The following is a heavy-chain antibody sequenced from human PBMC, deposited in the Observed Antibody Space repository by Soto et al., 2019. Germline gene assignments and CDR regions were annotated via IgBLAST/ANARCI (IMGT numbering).Heavy chain of an antibody. V-gene: IGHV4-39*01. CDR2: IYDSGNT. CDR3: ARLGGQLVLDY. Sequence: QLQLQESGPGLVKPSETLSLTCSVSGGSISSSRYYWGWIRQPPGKGLEWIGNIYDSGNTFYNPSLKSRVTISVDTSKNQFSLKLTSVTAADTAVYYCARLGGQLVLDYWGQGTLVTVSS. D-gene: IGHD6-6*01. CDR1: GGSISSSRYY. J-gene: IGHJ4*02.